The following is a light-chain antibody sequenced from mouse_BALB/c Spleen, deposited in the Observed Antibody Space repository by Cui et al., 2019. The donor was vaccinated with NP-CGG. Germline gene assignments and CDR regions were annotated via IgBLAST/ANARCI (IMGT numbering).Light chain of an antibody. V-gene: IGLV1*01. CDR2: GTN. Sequence: QPVLTHESALTTSPGETVTLTCRSSTGAVTTSNYANWVQEKPDHLFTGLIGGTNNRAPGVPARFSGSLIGDKAALTITGAQTEDEAIYFCALWYSNHWVFGGGTKLTVL. J-gene: IGLJ1*01. CDR3: ALWYSNHWV. CDR1: TGAVTTSNY.